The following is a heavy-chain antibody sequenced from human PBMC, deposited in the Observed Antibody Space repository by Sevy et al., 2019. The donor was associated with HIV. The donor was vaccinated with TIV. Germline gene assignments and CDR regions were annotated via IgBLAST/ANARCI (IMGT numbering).Heavy chain of an antibody. D-gene: IGHD3-3*01. Sequence: ASVKVSCKASGYFFSGYYFYWVRQAPGQGLELMGWINPESGDTNYARKFQGRVTMTRDTSVTTAYMTLSRLKSNDTALYYCARGPLVSYYDFWKRAPDYWGQGTLVTVS. CDR1: GYFFSGYY. J-gene: IGHJ4*02. V-gene: IGHV1-2*02. CDR2: INPESGDT. CDR3: ARGPLVSYYDFWKRAPDY.